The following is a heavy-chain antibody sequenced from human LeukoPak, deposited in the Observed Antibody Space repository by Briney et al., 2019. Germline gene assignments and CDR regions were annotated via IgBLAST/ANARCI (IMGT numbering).Heavy chain of an antibody. CDR1: GFTFSSYA. Sequence: GRSLRLSCAASGFTFSSYAMHWVRQAPGKGLEWVSVISYDGSNKYYADSVKGRFTISRDNSKNTLYLQMNSLRAEDTAVYYCARGGSERPSLYGMVVWGQGTTVTVSS. V-gene: IGHV3-30-3*01. CDR3: ARGGSERPSLYGMVV. J-gene: IGHJ6*02. CDR2: ISYDGSNK. D-gene: IGHD5-12*01.